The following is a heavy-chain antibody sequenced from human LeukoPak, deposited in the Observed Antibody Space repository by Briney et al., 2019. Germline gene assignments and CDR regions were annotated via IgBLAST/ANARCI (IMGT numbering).Heavy chain of an antibody. CDR1: GGSISSYY. Sequence: ASETLSLTCTVSGGSISSYYWSWIRQPPGKGLEWIGYIYYSGSTNYNPSLKSRVTISVDTSKNQFSLKLSSVTAADTAVYYCARGLKTGGQDYWGQGTLVTVSS. V-gene: IGHV4-59*01. D-gene: IGHD3-16*01. CDR3: ARGLKTGGQDY. CDR2: IYYSGST. J-gene: IGHJ4*02.